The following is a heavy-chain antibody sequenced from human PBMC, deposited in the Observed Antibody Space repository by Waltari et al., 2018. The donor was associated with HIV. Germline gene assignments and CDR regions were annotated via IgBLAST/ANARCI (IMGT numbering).Heavy chain of an antibody. V-gene: IGHV1-8*02. Sequence: QVQLVQSGAEVKQPGASVKGSCKASGYTFTSYHIYWVRQAPGQGLEWMGWMNPNTGDTAYAQKFQGRVTMTRNTSMSTAYMELSSLRSEDTAVYYCARVRRPSGSYYLSYWGQGTLVTVSS. CDR2: MNPNTGDT. D-gene: IGHD1-26*01. CDR3: ARVRRPSGSYYLSY. CDR1: GYTFTSYH. J-gene: IGHJ4*02.